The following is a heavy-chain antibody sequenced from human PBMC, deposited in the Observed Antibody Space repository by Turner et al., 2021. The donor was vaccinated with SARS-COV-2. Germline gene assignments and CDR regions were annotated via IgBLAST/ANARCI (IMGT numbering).Heavy chain of an antibody. CDR3: ATGYAYCGGGCSIDF. D-gene: IGHD2-21*02. CDR1: GYTLTELS. CDR2: FDPEDAKT. Sequence: QVPLVQSGAEVKKPGASVKVSCKVYGYTLTELSMHWVRQAPGKGLEWMGGFDPEDAKTIYAQMFQGRVTMTEDTPIDTAYMELSSLRSEDTAVYYCATGYAYCGGGCSIDFWGQGTLVTVSS. V-gene: IGHV1-24*01. J-gene: IGHJ4*02.